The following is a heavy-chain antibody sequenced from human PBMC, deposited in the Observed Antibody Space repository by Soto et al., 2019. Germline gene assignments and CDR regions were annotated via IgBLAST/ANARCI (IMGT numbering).Heavy chain of an antibody. V-gene: IGHV4-31*03. Sequence: QVQLQESGPGLVKPSQTLSLTCTVSGGSISSGGYYWSWIRQHPGKGLEWIGYIYYSGSTYYNPSLKSRVTISVATSKTPFSLKLSSVTAADTAVYYCARAFSDSSSFFDPWGQGTLVTVSS. D-gene: IGHD6-13*01. CDR2: IYYSGST. J-gene: IGHJ5*02. CDR3: ARAFSDSSSFFDP. CDR1: GGSISSGGYY.